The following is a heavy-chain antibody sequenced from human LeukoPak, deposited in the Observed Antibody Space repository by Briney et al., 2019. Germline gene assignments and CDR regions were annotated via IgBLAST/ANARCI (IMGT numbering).Heavy chain of an antibody. D-gene: IGHD3-3*01. Sequence: GASVKVSCKASGYTFSGYYMHWVRQAPGQGLEWMGIINPSGGSTSYAQKFQGRVTMTRDTSTSTVYMEVSSLRSEDTAVYYCARGTANFWSGYSSHFDYWGQGTLVTVSS. CDR1: GYTFSGYY. CDR3: ARGTANFWSGYSSHFDY. V-gene: IGHV1-46*01. CDR2: INPSGGST. J-gene: IGHJ4*02.